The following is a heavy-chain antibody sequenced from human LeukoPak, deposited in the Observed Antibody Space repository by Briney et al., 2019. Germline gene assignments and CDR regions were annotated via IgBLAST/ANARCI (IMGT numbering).Heavy chain of an antibody. D-gene: IGHD3-10*01. J-gene: IGHJ6*03. CDR1: GGSFSGYY. CDR2: INHSGST. CDR3: ARLWFGELGSAEYYMDV. Sequence: KASETLSLTCAVYGGSFSGYYWSWIRQPPGKGLEWIGEINHSGSTNYNPSLKSRVTISVDTSKNQFSLKLSSVTAADTAVYYCARLWFGELGSAEYYMDVWGKGTTVTVSS. V-gene: IGHV4-34*01.